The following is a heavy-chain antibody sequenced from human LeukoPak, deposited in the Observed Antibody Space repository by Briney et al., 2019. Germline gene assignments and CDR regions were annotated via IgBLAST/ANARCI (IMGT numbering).Heavy chain of an antibody. CDR1: GFTVSNNY. Sequence: PGGSLRLSCAASGFTVSNNYMSWVRQAPGKGLEWVSIIYSGDTTYYTDSVKGRFTISRDNSKNTLYLQMNSLRAEDTAVYYCTRETEGSPDYWGQGILVTVSS. V-gene: IGHV3-66*01. CDR3: TRETEGSPDY. J-gene: IGHJ4*02. D-gene: IGHD3-10*01. CDR2: IYSGDTT.